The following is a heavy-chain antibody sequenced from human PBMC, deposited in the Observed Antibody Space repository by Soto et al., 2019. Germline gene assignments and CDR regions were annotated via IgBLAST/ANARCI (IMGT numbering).Heavy chain of an antibody. Sequence: QVQLVESGGGVVQPGRSLRLSCAASGFTFSSYGMHWVRQAPGKGLEWVAVIWYDGSNKYYADSVKGRFTISRDNSKNTRYLPKSSLRAEDTAVYYCARDIDYGKYYFDYWGQGTLVTVSS. D-gene: IGHD4-17*01. CDR2: IWYDGSNK. J-gene: IGHJ4*02. CDR3: ARDIDYGKYYFDY. V-gene: IGHV3-33*01. CDR1: GFTFSSYG.